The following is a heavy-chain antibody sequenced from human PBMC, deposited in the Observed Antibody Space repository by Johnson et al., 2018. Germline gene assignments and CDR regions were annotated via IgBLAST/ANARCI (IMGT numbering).Heavy chain of an antibody. CDR3: AREAYCGADCFYFFDY. CDR2: IVPFLGTA. Sequence: QVQLVQSGAEVKKPGSSVKVSCKASGGTFSNYAFSWVRQAPGQGLEWMGGIVPFLGTANSAQKFQDRVTITADESTSTAYMELSSLRYEDTAVYYCAREAYCGADCFYFFDYWGQGTLFTVSS. J-gene: IGHJ4*02. V-gene: IGHV1-69*12. CDR1: GGTFSNYA. D-gene: IGHD2-21*02.